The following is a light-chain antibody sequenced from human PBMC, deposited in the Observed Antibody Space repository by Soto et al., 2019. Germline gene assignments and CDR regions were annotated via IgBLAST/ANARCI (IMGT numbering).Light chain of an antibody. CDR1: SSDVGSYNL. CDR2: EGS. J-gene: IGLJ2*01. CDR3: CSYAGSSSHVV. V-gene: IGLV2-23*01. Sequence: QSALTQPASVSGSPGQSITISCTGTSSDVGSYNLVSWYQQHPGKDPKLMIYEGSKRPSGVSNRFSGSKSGNTASLTISGLQAEDEADYYCCSYAGSSSHVVFGRGTQLTVL.